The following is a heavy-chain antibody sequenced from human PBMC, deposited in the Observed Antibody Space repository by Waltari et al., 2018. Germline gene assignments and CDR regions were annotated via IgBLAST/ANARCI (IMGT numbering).Heavy chain of an antibody. CDR3: ARLRDSSGYDY. Sequence: QVQLVQSGAEVKKPGASVKVSCKASGYTFTGYYMHWVRQAPGQGLEWMGWINPYSGGTNYAQKFQGWVTMTSDTSISTAYMELSRLISDDTAVYYCARLRDSSGYDYWGQGTLVTVSS. D-gene: IGHD3-22*01. J-gene: IGHJ4*02. CDR2: INPYSGGT. V-gene: IGHV1-2*04. CDR1: GYTFTGYY.